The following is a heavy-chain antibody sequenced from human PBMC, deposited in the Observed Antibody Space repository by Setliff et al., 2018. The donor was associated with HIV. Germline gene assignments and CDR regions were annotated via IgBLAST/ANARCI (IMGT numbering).Heavy chain of an antibody. D-gene: IGHD6-19*01. Sequence: ASVKVSCKASGYTFTSYYMHWVRQAPGQGLEWMGIINPSGGSTNYAQKLQGRATMTTDTSTSTAYMELSSLRSEDTAVYYCARARKAVAGIWDHTSMGVWGKGTTVTVSS. J-gene: IGHJ6*03. CDR3: ARARKAVAGIWDHTSMGV. CDR2: INPSGGST. V-gene: IGHV1-46*01. CDR1: GYTFTSYY.